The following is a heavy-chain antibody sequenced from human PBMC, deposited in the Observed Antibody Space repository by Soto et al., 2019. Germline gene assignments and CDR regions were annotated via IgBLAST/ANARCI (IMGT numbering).Heavy chain of an antibody. CDR1: GFTVSSNY. CDR2: IYSGGST. D-gene: IGHD2-15*01. Sequence: GGSLRLSCAASGFTVSSNYMSWVRQAPGKGLEWVSVIYSGGSTYYADSVKGRFTISRDNSKNTLYLQMNSLRAEDTAVYYCARDLVDKKYCSGGSCFSGFDPWGQGTLVTVSS. J-gene: IGHJ5*02. V-gene: IGHV3-66*01. CDR3: ARDLVDKKYCSGGSCFSGFDP.